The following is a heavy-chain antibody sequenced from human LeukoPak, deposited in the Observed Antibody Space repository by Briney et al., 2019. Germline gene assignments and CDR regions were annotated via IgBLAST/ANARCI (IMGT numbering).Heavy chain of an antibody. Sequence: SVKVSCKASGGTFSSYAISWVRQAPGQGLEWMGGIIPIFGTANYAQKFQGRDTITTDESTSTAYMELSSLRSEDTAVYYCAREYVYGSGSPYYMDVWGKGTTVTVSS. CDR1: GGTFSSYA. CDR2: IIPIFGTA. CDR3: AREYVYGSGSPYYMDV. V-gene: IGHV1-69*05. J-gene: IGHJ6*03. D-gene: IGHD3-10*01.